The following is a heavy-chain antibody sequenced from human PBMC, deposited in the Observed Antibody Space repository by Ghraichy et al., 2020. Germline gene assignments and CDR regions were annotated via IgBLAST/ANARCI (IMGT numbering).Heavy chain of an antibody. J-gene: IGHJ3*02. CDR2: ISAYNGNT. V-gene: IGHV1-18*01. CDR1: GYTFTSYG. CDR3: ARGYCSGGSCYSDAFDI. Sequence: ASVKVSCKASGYTFTSYGISWVRQAPGQGLEWMGWISAYNGNTNYAQKLQGRVTMTTDTSTSTAYMELRSLRSDDTAVYYCARGYCSGGSCYSDAFDIWGQGTMVTVPS. D-gene: IGHD2-15*01.